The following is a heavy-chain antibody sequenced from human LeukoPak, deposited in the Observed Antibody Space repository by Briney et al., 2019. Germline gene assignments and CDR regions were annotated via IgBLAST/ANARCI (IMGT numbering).Heavy chain of an antibody. J-gene: IGHJ5*02. CDR3: ARQISIRSGSYYNWFDP. CDR1: GNSITTYW. CDR2: IFPGDSDT. Sequence: GESLKISCKASGNSITTYWIGWVRQKPGKGLEWMGLIFPGDSDTKYSPSFEGHVTISADKSISTAYLQWNSLKASDTAMYYCARQISIRSGSYYNWFDPWGQGTVVTVSS. V-gene: IGHV5-51*01. D-gene: IGHD3-10*01.